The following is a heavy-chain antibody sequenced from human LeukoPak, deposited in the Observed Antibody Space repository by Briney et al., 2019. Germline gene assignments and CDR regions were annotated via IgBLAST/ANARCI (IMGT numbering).Heavy chain of an antibody. Sequence: PSETLSLTCSASGASTSIRYWSWIRQSPGRTLEWIGHIYNGRNTKYNPSLTSRVTISVDTSKNQFSLRMTSVTAADTAIYYCAQTTGWPGFDFWGPGALVTVSS. CDR3: AQTTGWPGFDF. J-gene: IGHJ4*02. D-gene: IGHD6-19*01. CDR2: IYNGRNT. V-gene: IGHV4-59*08. CDR1: GASTSIRY.